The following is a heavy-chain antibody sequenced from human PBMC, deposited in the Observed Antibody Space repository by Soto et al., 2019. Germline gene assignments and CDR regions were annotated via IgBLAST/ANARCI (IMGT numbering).Heavy chain of an antibody. J-gene: IGHJ4*02. V-gene: IGHV3-30*18. CDR2: ISYEGINK. CDR3: AKSAYNWSDGCFDY. D-gene: IGHD1-1*01. CDR1: GFTFSSYG. Sequence: QVQLVESGGGVVQPGRSLRLSCAASGFTFSSYGMHWVRQAPGKGLEWVAVISYEGINKYYAHSVKGRFTISRDNSKNTLYLQMNSLRAEDTAVYYCAKSAYNWSDGCFDYWGQGTLVTVSS.